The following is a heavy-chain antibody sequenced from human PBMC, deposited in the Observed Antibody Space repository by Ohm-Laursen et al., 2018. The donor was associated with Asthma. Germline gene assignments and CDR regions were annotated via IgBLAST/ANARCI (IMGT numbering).Heavy chain of an antibody. J-gene: IGHJ4*02. CDR3: ARDLREIAAAGTPIRPYFGY. V-gene: IGHV1-2*06. CDR1: GYTFTGYY. D-gene: IGHD6-13*01. Sequence: GASVKVSCKASGYTFTGYYLHWVRQAPGQGLEWVGRINPYSGGTNYAQKFQGRVTMTRDTSISTAYMELSRLRSDDTAVYYCARDLREIAAAGTPIRPYFGYWGQGTLVTVSS. CDR2: INPYSGGT.